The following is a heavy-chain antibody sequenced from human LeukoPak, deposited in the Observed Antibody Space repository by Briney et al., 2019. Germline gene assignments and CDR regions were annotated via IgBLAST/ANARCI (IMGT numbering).Heavy chain of an antibody. Sequence: APVKVSCKASGYTFTSYGISWVRQAPGQGLEWMGWINPNSGGTNYAQKFQGRVTMTRDTSISTAYMELSRLRSDDTAVYYCARVPGLRGYFDYWGQGTLVTVSS. J-gene: IGHJ4*02. CDR3: ARVPGLRGYFDY. CDR1: GYTFTSYG. CDR2: INPNSGGT. V-gene: IGHV1-2*02. D-gene: IGHD4-17*01.